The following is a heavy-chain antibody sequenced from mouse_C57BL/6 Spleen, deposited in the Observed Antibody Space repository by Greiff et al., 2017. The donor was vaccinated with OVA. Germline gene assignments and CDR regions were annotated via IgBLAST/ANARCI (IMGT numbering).Heavy chain of an antibody. D-gene: IGHD2-4*01. CDR3: ARHDYAYYFDY. V-gene: IGHV1-61*01. J-gene: IGHJ2*01. CDR1: GYTFTSYW. Sequence: QVQLQQPGAELVRPGSSVKLSCKASGYTFTSYWMDWVKQRPGQGLEWIGNIYPSDSETHYNQKFKDKATLTVDKSSSTAYMQLSSLTSEDSAVYYCARHDYAYYFDYWGQGTTLTVSS. CDR2: IYPSDSET.